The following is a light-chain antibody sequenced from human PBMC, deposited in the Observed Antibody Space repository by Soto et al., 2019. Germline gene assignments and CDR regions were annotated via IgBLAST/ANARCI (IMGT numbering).Light chain of an antibody. CDR3: CSYDASTTWV. J-gene: IGLJ3*02. V-gene: IGLV2-23*01. CDR2: EGS. Sequence: QSALTQPASVSGSPGQSITISCAGTSSDVGRYNLVSWFQQHPGKAPKLMIYEGSKRPSGVSNRFSGSKSGNTASLTISGRQAEDEADYYCCSYDASTTWVFGGGTQLTVL. CDR1: SSDVGRYNL.